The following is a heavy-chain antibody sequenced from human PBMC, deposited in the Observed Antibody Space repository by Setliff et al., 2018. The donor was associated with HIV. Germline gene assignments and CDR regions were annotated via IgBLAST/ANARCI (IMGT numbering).Heavy chain of an antibody. CDR1: GGSVSGYY. D-gene: IGHD5-18*01. V-gene: IGHV4-34*01. CDR2: IDHSGST. J-gene: IGHJ4*02. CDR3: ARSPGVDTNMAFDY. Sequence: SETLSLTCAVYGGSVSGYYWSWIRQPPGKGLEWIGEIDHSGSTNYNPSLKSRVTISVDRSKNQFSLKLNSVTAADTAVYYCARSPGVDTNMAFDYWGQGMLVTVSS.